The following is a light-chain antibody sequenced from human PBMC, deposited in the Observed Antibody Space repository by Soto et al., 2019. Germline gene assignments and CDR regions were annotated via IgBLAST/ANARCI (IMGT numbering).Light chain of an antibody. J-gene: IGLJ2*01. Sequence: QSALTQPASVSRSPGQSITISCTGTSSDVGGYDYVSWYQQHPGKAPKVLIYDVTNRPSGVSIRFSGSKSGNTASLTISGLQAEDEARYYCSSYTTNNTVVFGGGTQLTVL. CDR2: DVT. V-gene: IGLV2-14*03. CDR3: SSYTTNNTVV. CDR1: SSDVGGYDY.